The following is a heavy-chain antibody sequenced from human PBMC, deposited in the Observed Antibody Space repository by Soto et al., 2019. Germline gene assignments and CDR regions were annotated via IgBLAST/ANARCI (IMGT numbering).Heavy chain of an antibody. CDR3: ARQDYSDSFDY. CDR2: INPSGGST. J-gene: IGHJ4*02. Sequence: ASVKVSCKASGYTFTGYYMHWVRQAPGQGLEWMGGINPSGGSTSYTQKFQGRVTMTRDTSTSTVYMELSSLRSEDAAVYYCARQDYSDSFDYWGQGTLVTVSS. V-gene: IGHV1-46*01. CDR1: GYTFTGYY. D-gene: IGHD3-22*01.